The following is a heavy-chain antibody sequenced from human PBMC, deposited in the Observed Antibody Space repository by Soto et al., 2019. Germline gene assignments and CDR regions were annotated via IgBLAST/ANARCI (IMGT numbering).Heavy chain of an antibody. CDR3: AADLSWEPNYYYYGMDV. V-gene: IGHV1-58*01. CDR1: GFTFTSSA. J-gene: IGHJ6*02. Sequence: SVKVSCKASGFTFTSSAVQWVRQARGQRLEWIGWIVVGSGNTNYAQKFQERVTITRDMSTSTAYMELSSLRSEDTAVYYCAADLSWEPNYYYYGMDVWGQGTTVTVSS. CDR2: IVVGSGNT. D-gene: IGHD1-26*01.